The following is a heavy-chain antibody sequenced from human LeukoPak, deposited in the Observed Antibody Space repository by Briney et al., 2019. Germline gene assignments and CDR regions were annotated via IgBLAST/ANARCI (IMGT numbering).Heavy chain of an antibody. D-gene: IGHD3-3*01. J-gene: IGHJ5*02. Sequence: ASVKVSCKASGYTFTGYHMHWVRQAPGQGLEWMGWINPNSGGTNYAQKFQGRVTMTRDTSISTAYLDLNRLRSDDTAVYYCPRGPPYYDFWSGYFGENHWFDPWGQGPLVTVSS. CDR3: PRGPPYYDFWSGYFGENHWFDP. V-gene: IGHV1-2*02. CDR1: GYTFTGYH. CDR2: INPNSGGT.